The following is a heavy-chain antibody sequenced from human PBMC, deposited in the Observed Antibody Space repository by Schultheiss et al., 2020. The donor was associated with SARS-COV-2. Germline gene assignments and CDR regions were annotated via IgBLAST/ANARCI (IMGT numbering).Heavy chain of an antibody. CDR3: ASLTVRHGSGSYANDAFDI. D-gene: IGHD3-10*01. CDR2: IYHSGST. J-gene: IGHJ3*02. V-gene: IGHV4-4*02. CDR1: GGSISSSNW. Sequence: TLSLTCAVSGGSISSSNWWSWVRQPPGKGLEWIGEIYHSGSTNYNPSLKSRVTISVDKSKNQFSLMLSSVTAADTAVYYCASLTVRHGSGSYANDAFDIWGQGTMVTVSS.